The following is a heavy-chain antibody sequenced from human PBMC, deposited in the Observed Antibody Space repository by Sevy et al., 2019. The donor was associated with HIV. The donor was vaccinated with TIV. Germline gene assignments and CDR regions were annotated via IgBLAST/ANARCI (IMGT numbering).Heavy chain of an antibody. V-gene: IGHV3-21*01. J-gene: IGHJ4*02. CDR2: MTSSGSYI. CDR3: ARDGWNY. D-gene: IGHD2-15*01. CDR1: GFTFSTST. Sequence: GGSLRLSCAGSGFTFSTSTMNWVRQAPGKGLEWVSLMTSSGSYILYADSVKGRFTISRDNAKNSVFLQMNSLRVEDTAVYYCARDGWNYWGQGTLVTVSS.